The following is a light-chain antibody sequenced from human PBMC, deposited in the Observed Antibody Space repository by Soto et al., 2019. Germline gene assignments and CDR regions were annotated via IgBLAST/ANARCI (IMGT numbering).Light chain of an antibody. CDR1: QGISNY. J-gene: IGKJ1*01. V-gene: IGKV1-27*01. Sequence: DIQMTQSPSSLSASVGDRFTITCRASQGISNYLAWYQQKPGKVPKLLIYAASTLQSGVPSRFSGSGSGTDFNLTISSLQTEDVATYYCQKYNSAPWTFGQGTKVDIK. CDR2: AAS. CDR3: QKYNSAPWT.